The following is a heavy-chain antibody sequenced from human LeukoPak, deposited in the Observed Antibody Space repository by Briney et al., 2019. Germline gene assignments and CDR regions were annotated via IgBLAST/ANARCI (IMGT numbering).Heavy chain of an antibody. J-gene: IGHJ6*03. D-gene: IGHD6-19*01. V-gene: IGHV3-30*18. CDR2: ISYDGSNK. Sequence: PGGSLRLSCAASGFTFSSYGMHWVRQAPGKGLEWVAVISYDGSNKYYADSVKGRFTISRDNSKNTLYLQMNSLRAEDTAVYYCAKDGPQYSSYYYYYMDVWGKGTTVTVSS. CDR1: GFTFSSYG. CDR3: AKDGPQYSSYYYYYMDV.